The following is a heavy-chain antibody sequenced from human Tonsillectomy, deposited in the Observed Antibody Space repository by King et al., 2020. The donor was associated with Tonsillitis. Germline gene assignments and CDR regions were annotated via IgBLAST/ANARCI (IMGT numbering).Heavy chain of an antibody. CDR1: GGSFSDYS. Sequence: VQLQQWGAGLLKPSETLSLTCAVYGGSFSDYSWSWIRQPPGKGLEWIGEINHTGNTNYNPYLKSRVTMSVDTSKNQFSLKLSSVTAADTAVYYCARHHSSGWYYFDYWGQGTQATVSS. V-gene: IGHV4-34*01. D-gene: IGHD6-19*01. J-gene: IGHJ4*02. CDR3: ARHHSSGWYYFDY. CDR2: INHTGNT.